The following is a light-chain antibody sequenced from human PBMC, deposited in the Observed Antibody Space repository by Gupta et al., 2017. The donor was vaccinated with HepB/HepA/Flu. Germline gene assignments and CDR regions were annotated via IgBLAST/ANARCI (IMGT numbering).Light chain of an antibody. CDR1: QSINSW. V-gene: IGKV1-5*03. Sequence: DIQMTQSPSTLSASVGDRVTITCRASQSINSWLAWYQQKPGKAPKVLIYKASSLESGVPSRFSGSGSGTEFTLTISGLQPDDFATYYCHQYNSYSRTFGQGTKVEIK. CDR2: KAS. CDR3: HQYNSYSRT. J-gene: IGKJ1*01.